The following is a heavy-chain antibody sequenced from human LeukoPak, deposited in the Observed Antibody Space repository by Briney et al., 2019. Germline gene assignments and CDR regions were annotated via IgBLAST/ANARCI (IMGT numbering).Heavy chain of an antibody. Sequence: GGSLRLSCAASGFTFSSYGMHWVRQAPGKGLEWEAFIRYDGSNKYYADSVKGRFTISRDNSKNTLYLQMNSLRAEDTAVYYCAKDRVAGRGDFDYWGQGTLVTVSS. J-gene: IGHJ4*02. CDR2: IRYDGSNK. CDR1: GFTFSSYG. V-gene: IGHV3-30*02. CDR3: AKDRVAGRGDFDY. D-gene: IGHD6-19*01.